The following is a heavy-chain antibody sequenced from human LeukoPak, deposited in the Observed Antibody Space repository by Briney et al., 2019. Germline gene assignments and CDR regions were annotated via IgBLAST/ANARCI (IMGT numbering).Heavy chain of an antibody. CDR2: ISSSGSTI. V-gene: IGHV3-48*03. CDR1: GFIFRSYE. CDR3: AELGITMIGGV. J-gene: IGHJ6*04. D-gene: IGHD3-10*02. Sequence: GGSLRLSCAASGFIFRSYEMNWVRQAPGKGLEWVSYISSSGSTIYYADSVKGRFTISRDNAKNSLYLQMNSLRAEDTAVYYCAELGITMIGGVWGKGTTVTISS.